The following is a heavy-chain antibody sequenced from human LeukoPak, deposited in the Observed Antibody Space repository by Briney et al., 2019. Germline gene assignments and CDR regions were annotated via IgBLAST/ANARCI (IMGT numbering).Heavy chain of an antibody. J-gene: IGHJ6*03. V-gene: IGHV3-33*06. CDR3: AKDSGVYYDILTGSGHYMDV. Sequence: GGSLRLSCAASGFTFSSNGMHWARQAPGKGLEWVALIWFDGSNKYYANSVKGRFTISRDNSKNTLYLQMNSLRAEDTAMYYCAKDSGVYYDILTGSGHYMDVWGKGTTVTVSS. CDR2: IWFDGSNK. CDR1: GFTFSSNG. D-gene: IGHD3-9*01.